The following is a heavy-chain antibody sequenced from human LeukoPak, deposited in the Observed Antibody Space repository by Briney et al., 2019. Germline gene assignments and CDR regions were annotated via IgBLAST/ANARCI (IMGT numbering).Heavy chain of an antibody. CDR2: IRYDGSNK. J-gene: IGHJ4*02. CDR3: VKDNPLDY. CDR1: GFTFSSYG. V-gene: IGHV3-30*02. Sequence: PGGSLRLSCAASGFTFSSYGMHWVRQAPGKGLEWVAFIRYDGSNKYYADSVKGRVTISRDNSKNTLYLYINSLRVEDTAVYYCVKDNPLDYWGQGTLVIVSS. D-gene: IGHD1-14*01.